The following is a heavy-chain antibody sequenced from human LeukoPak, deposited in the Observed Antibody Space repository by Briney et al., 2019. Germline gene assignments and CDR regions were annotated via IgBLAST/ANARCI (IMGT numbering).Heavy chain of an antibody. CDR1: GGSISSYY. CDR2: IYYSGST. V-gene: IGHV4-59*01. J-gene: IGHJ4*02. CDR3: ARAYYGDGTFDY. D-gene: IGHD4-17*01. Sequence: PSETLSLTCTVSGGSISSYYWSWIRQPPWKGLEWIGYIYYSGSTNYNPSLKSRVTISVDTSKNQFSLKLSSVTAADTAVYYCARAYYGDGTFDYWGQGTLVTVSS.